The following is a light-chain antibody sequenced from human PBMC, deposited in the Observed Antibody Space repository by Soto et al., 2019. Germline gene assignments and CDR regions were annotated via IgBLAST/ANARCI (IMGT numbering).Light chain of an antibody. V-gene: IGLV2-8*01. Sequence: QSALTQPPSASGSPGQSVTISCNGTSSDVGGYNYVSWYQQHAGQVPKLIIYEVSERPSGVPDRFSGSKSGNTASLRVSGLLTEDEADYYCSSYAGNNRLIFGGGTQLTVL. CDR3: SSYAGNNRLI. J-gene: IGLJ2*01. CDR1: SSDVGGYNY. CDR2: EVS.